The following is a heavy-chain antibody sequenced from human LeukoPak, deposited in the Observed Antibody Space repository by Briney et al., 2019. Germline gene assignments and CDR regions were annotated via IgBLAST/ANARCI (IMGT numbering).Heavy chain of an antibody. J-gene: IGHJ4*02. CDR1: GGSISSSSYY. D-gene: IGHD4-17*01. CDR3: ASLSYGSLDY. CDR2: IYYSGST. V-gene: IGHV4-39*07. Sequence: SETLSLTCTVSGGSISSSSYYWGWIRQPPGKGLEWIGSIYYSGSTYYNPSLKSRVTISVDTSKNQFSLKLSSVTAADTAVYYCASLSYGSLDYWGQGTLVTVSS.